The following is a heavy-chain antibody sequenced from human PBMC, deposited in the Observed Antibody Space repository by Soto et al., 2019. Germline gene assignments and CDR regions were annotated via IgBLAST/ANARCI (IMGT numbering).Heavy chain of an antibody. CDR3: ARGTTSSRDNWFDP. CDR1: GGTFSSYA. Sequence: SVKVSGKASGGTFSSYAISGVRQAPGQGLEWMAGIIPIFGTANYAQKFQGRVTITADESTSKSYMQLIILISYYNAVYYCARGTTSSRDNWFDPSGQGTLVTVSS. V-gene: IGHV1-69*13. D-gene: IGHD1-26*01. J-gene: IGHJ5*02. CDR2: IIPIFGTA.